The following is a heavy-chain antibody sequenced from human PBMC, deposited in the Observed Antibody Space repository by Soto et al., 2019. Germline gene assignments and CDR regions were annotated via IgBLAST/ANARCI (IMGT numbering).Heavy chain of an antibody. CDR2: ISGSGGST. Sequence: GGSLRLSCAASGFTFSSYAMSWVRQAPGKGLEWVSAISGSGGSTYYADSVKGRFTIFRDNSKNTLYLQMNSLRAEDTAVYYCAKGMLVAGCFDYWGQGTLVTVSS. CDR1: GFTFSSYA. D-gene: IGHD6-19*01. CDR3: AKGMLVAGCFDY. J-gene: IGHJ4*02. V-gene: IGHV3-23*01.